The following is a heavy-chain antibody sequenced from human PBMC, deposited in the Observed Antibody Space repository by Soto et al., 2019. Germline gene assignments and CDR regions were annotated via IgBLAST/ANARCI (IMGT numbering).Heavy chain of an antibody. CDR1: GGIFTRYD. CDR3: AINEGRDVSTFDY. D-gene: IGHD3-10*02. CDR2: IIPIFGTA. V-gene: IGHV1-69*13. J-gene: IGHJ4*02. Sequence: SVKVSCKASGGIFTRYDIRWVRQAPGQGLEWMGAIIPIFGTANYAQKFQGRVTITADATTCTAYMELSSLRSEDTAMYYCAINEGRDVSTFDYWGQGTRVTVSS.